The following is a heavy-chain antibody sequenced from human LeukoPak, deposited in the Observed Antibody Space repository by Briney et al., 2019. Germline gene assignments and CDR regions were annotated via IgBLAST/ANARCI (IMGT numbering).Heavy chain of an antibody. V-gene: IGHV1-69*13. CDR1: GGTFSSYA. D-gene: IGHD2-8*02. CDR3: ASFEIEYCYYYYYYMDV. Sequence: SVKVSCKASGGTFSSYAISWVRQAPGQGLEWMGGIIPIFGTANYAQKFQGRVTITADESTSTAYMELSSLRSEDTAVYYCASFEIEYCYYYYYYMDVWGKGTTVAVSS. CDR2: IIPIFGTA. J-gene: IGHJ6*03.